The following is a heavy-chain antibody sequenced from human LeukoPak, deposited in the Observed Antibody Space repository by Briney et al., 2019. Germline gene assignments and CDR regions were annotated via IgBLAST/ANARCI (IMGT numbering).Heavy chain of an antibody. Sequence: DPSETLSLTCTVPGGSVTSADYYWSWIRQPPGKGLEWIGDIYYSGSTTYNPSLKRRITISLDTSKNQFSLDLRSVTAADTAVYYCASFRRRWLAIDYWGQGTLVTVSS. CDR2: IYYSGST. J-gene: IGHJ4*02. V-gene: IGHV4-61*08. CDR1: GGSVTSADYY. CDR3: ASFRRRWLAIDY. D-gene: IGHD6-19*01.